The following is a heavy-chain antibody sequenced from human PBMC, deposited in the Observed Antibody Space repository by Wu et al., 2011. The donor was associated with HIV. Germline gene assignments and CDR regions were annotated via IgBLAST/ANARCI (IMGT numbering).Heavy chain of an antibody. CDR2: VNPGADTR. D-gene: IGHD6-19*01. J-gene: IGHJ4*02. V-gene: IGHV1-46*01. Sequence: QVQLMQSGAEVKEPGASVKVSCKASGYSFTRYHVHWVRQTPGQGLEWMGIVNPGADTRTYTQKFRDRVTMTWDTSTSTAYMELRSLRSDDTAVYYCAREEDGIAVARRYYFDYWGQGTLVTVSS. CDR3: AREEDGIAVARRYYFDY. CDR1: GYSFTRYH.